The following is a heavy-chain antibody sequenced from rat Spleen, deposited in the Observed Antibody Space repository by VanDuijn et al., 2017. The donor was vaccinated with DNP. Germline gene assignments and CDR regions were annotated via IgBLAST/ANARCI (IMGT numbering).Heavy chain of an antibody. D-gene: IGHD1-9*01. J-gene: IGHJ3*01. V-gene: IGHV5-25*01. CDR2: ISTGGGNT. CDR3: ARPIHTMGTCFAY. Sequence: EVQLVESGGGLVQPGRSMKLSCAASGFTFSNYYMAWVRQAPTKGLEWVASISTGGGNTYYRDSVQGRFTISRDNAKSTLYLQMDSLRSEDTATYYCARPIHTMGTCFAYWGQGTLVTVSS. CDR1: GFTFSNYY.